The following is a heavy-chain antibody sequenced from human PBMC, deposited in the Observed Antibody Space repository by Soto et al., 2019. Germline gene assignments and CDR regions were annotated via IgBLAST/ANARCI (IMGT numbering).Heavy chain of an antibody. J-gene: IGHJ6*02. Sequence: PGGSLRLSCSASGFTFSLYGIHWVRQTPGKGLEWVASISYDGSKKYYTDSVKGRFTISRDNSKNTLYLQVNSLRPEDTSVYYCAKVFYPFEVATYGMDVWGQGTTVTVSS. V-gene: IGHV3-30*18. CDR2: ISYDGSKK. CDR1: GFTFSLYG. CDR3: AKVFYPFEVATYGMDV. D-gene: IGHD3-9*01.